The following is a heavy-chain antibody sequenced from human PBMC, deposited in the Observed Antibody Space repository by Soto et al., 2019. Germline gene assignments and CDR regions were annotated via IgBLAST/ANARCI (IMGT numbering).Heavy chain of an antibody. CDR2: MRSKADNYET. V-gene: IGHV3-73*01. CDR1: GLTFSASQ. Sequence: EVQLVESGGGSVQPGASLKLSCSTSGLTFSASQMHWVRQAPGKGLEWVGHMRSKADNYETAYGASVRGRFTVSRDDSKNTAYLQMDSLKAGDTAVYYCARQTVSCHDFWGQGTLVTVSS. J-gene: IGHJ4*02. CDR3: ARQTVSCHDF. D-gene: IGHD2-2*01.